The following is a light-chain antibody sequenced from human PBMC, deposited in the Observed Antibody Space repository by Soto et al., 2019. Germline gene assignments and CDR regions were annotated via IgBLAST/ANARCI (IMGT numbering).Light chain of an antibody. CDR2: DAS. V-gene: IGKV1-5*01. Sequence: DIQMTQSPSILSAFVGDRVSITCRASQNISNWLAWYQQKPGNVPRLLIYDASTLKSGVPSRFSGSGSGTEFTLTISSLQPDDFATYYCQQYYNYPWIFGQGTKVEIK. CDR1: QNISNW. J-gene: IGKJ1*01. CDR3: QQYYNYPWI.